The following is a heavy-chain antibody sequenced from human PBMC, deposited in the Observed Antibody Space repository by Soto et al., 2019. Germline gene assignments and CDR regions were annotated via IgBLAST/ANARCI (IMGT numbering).Heavy chain of an antibody. D-gene: IGHD4-17*01. V-gene: IGHV3-21*01. J-gene: IGHJ4*02. CDR3: ARDVGDYGDYFDY. Sequence: GGSLRLSCAASGLTFSSYSMNWVRQAPGKGLEWVSSISSSSSYIYYADSVKGRFTISRDNAKNSLYLQMNSLRAEDTAVYYCARDVGDYGDYFDYWGQGTLVTVSS. CDR1: GLTFSSYS. CDR2: ISSSSSYI.